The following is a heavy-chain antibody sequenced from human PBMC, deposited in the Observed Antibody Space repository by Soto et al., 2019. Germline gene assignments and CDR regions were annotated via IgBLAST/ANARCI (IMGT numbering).Heavy chain of an antibody. Sequence: PGGSLRLSCAASGFTFSSYGMHWVRQAPGKGLEWVAVIWYDGSNKYYADSVKGRFTISRDNSKNTLYLQMNSLRAEDTAVYYCNRGVYAFDIWGQGTMVTVSS. CDR2: IWYDGSNK. CDR3: NRGVYAFDI. CDR1: GFTFSSYG. J-gene: IGHJ3*02. D-gene: IGHD3-10*01. V-gene: IGHV3-33*01.